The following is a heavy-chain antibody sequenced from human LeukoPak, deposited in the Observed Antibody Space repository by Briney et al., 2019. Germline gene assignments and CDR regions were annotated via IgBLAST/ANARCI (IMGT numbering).Heavy chain of an antibody. V-gene: IGHV4-4*07. D-gene: IGHD3-3*01. Sequence: PSETLSLTCTVSGGSFSSYYWSWIRQPPGKGLEWIGRIYPSGSTNYNPSLTSRVTISVDTSKNQYSLKLSSVTAADTAVYYCARDRWYYDFWSGYDVFDIWGQGTMVTVSS. CDR2: IYPSGST. CDR3: ARDRWYYDFWSGYDVFDI. CDR1: GGSFSSYY. J-gene: IGHJ3*02.